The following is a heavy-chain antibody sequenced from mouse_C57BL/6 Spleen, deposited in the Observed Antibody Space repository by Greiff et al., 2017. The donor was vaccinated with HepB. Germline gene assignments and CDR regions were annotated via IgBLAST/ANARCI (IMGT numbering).Heavy chain of an antibody. J-gene: IGHJ2*01. CDR1: GFTFSSYG. D-gene: IGHD2-1*01. Sequence: EVKLVESGGDLVKPGGSLKLSCAASGFTFSSYGMSWVRQTPDKRLEWVASISSGGSYTDYPDSVKGRFTISRDNAKNTLYLQMSSLKSEDTSMYYCARQNGNYLDYWGQGTTLTVSS. CDR3: ARQNGNYLDY. CDR2: ISSGGSYT. V-gene: IGHV5-6*01.